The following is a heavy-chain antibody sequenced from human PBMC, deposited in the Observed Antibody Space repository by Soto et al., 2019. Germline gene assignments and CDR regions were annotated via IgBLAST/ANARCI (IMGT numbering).Heavy chain of an antibody. V-gene: IGHV3-23*01. CDR2: ISGSGGST. CDR3: AKDGGIFFFFQAEDGIRDTVPVSAFLLNRSSDL. D-gene: IGHD3-9*01. Sequence: ERVSAISGSGGSTYYADSVKGRFTISRDHYKNTLYRQMNSLRAEDTAVYYCAKDGGIFFFFQAEDGIRDTVPVSAFLLNRSSDL. J-gene: IGHJ2*01.